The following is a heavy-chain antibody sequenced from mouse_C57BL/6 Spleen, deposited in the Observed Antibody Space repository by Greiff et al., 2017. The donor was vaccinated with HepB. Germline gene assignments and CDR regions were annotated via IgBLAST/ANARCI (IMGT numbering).Heavy chain of an antibody. CDR3: ARIEDDGYDYAMDY. Sequence: QVHVKQSGPELVKPGASVKISCKASGYSFTSYYIHWVKQRPGQGLEWIGWIYPGSGNTKYNEKFKGKATLTADTSSSTAYMQLSSLTSEDSAVYYCARIEDDGYDYAMDYWGQGTSVTVSS. D-gene: IGHD2-3*01. CDR1: GYSFTSYY. CDR2: IYPGSGNT. J-gene: IGHJ4*01. V-gene: IGHV1-66*01.